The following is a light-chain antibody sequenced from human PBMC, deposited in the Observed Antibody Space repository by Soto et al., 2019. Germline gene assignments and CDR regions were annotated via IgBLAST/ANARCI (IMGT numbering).Light chain of an antibody. CDR3: QHHGGSPIT. Sequence: EIVLTQSPATLSLSPGERATLSCGASQSVSSSYLAWYQQKPGLAPRLLIYAASSRATGIPDRFSGSGSGTDFTLTISRLEPEDFAVYYCQHHGGSPITFGQGTRLEI. CDR1: QSVSSSY. CDR2: AAS. V-gene: IGKV3D-20*01. J-gene: IGKJ5*01.